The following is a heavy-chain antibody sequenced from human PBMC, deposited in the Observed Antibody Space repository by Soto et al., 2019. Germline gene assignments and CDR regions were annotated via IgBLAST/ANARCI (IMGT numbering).Heavy chain of an antibody. J-gene: IGHJ3*02. Sequence: QVQLVESGGGLVKPGGSLRLSCAASGFTFSDYYMSWIRQAPGKGLEWVSYISSSSSYTNYADSVKGRFTISRDNAKNSRYLQMNSLGAEDTAVYYCARDPGIAAAGSLTDAFDIWGQGTMVTVSS. D-gene: IGHD6-13*01. CDR2: ISSSSSYT. V-gene: IGHV3-11*06. CDR1: GFTFSDYY. CDR3: ARDPGIAAAGSLTDAFDI.